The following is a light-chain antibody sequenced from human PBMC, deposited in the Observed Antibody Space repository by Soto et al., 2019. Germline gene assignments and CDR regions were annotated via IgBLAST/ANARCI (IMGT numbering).Light chain of an antibody. CDR3: QQYGSSPYT. CDR1: QRVSSSY. CDR2: GAS. J-gene: IGKJ2*01. Sequence: EIVLTQSPGTLSLSPGERATLSCRASQRVSSSYLAWYQQKPGQAPRLLIYGASSRATGIPDRFSGSGSGTDFTLTITRLEPEDFAMYYCQQYGSSPYTFGQGTKLEIK. V-gene: IGKV3-20*01.